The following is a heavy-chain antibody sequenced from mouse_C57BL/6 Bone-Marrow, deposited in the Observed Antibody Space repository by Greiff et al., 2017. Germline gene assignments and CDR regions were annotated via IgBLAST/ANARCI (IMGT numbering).Heavy chain of an antibody. V-gene: IGHV1-15*01. CDR1: GYTFTDYE. Sequence: QVQLQQSGAELVRPGASVTLSCKASGYTFTDYEMHWVKQTPVHGLEWIGAIDPETGGTAYNQKFKGKAILTADKSSSTAYMELRSLTSEDSAVXYCTRGNLSAFAYWGQGTLVTVSA. CDR2: IDPETGGT. CDR3: TRGNLSAFAY. J-gene: IGHJ3*01.